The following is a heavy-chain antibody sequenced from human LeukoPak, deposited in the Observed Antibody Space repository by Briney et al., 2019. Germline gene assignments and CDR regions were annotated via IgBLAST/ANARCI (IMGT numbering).Heavy chain of an antibody. D-gene: IGHD1-26*01. CDR2: FFSSSSYI. V-gene: IGHV3-21*01. CDR3: ARDSASPKGSCAY. CDR1: GFTFSCYS. J-gene: IGHJ4*02. Sequence: PGGPLRLSCAASGFTFSCYSMNWVRQAPGKPLEWVSSFFSSSSYIYYADSVKGPFTISRDNAKNSLYLQMNSLRAEDTAVYYCARDSASPKGSCAYWGQGTLVTVSS.